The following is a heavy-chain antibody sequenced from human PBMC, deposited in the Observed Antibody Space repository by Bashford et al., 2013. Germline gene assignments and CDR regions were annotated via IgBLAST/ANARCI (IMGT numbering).Heavy chain of an antibody. CDR3: ARDKSGVLRLTN. J-gene: IGHJ4*02. V-gene: IGHV3-33*01. CDR1: GFTFSSYG. CDR2: IWYDGSNK. Sequence: GSLRLSCAASGFTFSSYGMHWVRQAPGKGLEWVAVIWYDGSNKYYADSVKGRFTISRDNSKNTLYLQMNSLRAEDTAVYYCARDKSGVLRLTNWGQGTLVTRLL. D-gene: IGHD3-16*01.